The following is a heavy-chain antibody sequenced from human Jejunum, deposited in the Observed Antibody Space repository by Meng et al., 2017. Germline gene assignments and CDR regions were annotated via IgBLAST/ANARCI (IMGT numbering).Heavy chain of an antibody. D-gene: IGHD4-23*01. CDR2: ISGSGDSI. J-gene: IGHJ4*02. V-gene: IGHV3-23*01. CDR3: AKKGSNGGNGFDF. CDR1: AFPFSSYA. Sequence: EVQLLESGGDLVQPGGSLRLSCAASAFPFSSYAMSWVRQAPGKGLEWVSMISGSGDSINYADSVKGRFTVSRDNSRNTLYLQMNSLEADDTAVYYCAKKGSNGGNGFDFWGQGTLVTVSS.